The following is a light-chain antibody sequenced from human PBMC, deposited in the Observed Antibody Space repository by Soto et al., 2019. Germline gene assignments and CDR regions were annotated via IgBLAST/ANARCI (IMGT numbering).Light chain of an antibody. V-gene: IGLV2-18*02. Sequence: QSALTQPPSVSGSPGQSVTISCTGTSSDVGDYDRVSWYQQPPGTAPRLLIYDVTNRPSGVPDRFSGSKSGNTASLTISGLQAEDETDYYCSSYTRTNTILFGGGTKLTVL. CDR1: SSDVGDYDR. CDR2: DVT. J-gene: IGLJ2*01. CDR3: SSYTRTNTIL.